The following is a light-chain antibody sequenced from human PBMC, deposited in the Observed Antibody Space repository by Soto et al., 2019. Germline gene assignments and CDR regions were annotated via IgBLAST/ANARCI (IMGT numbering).Light chain of an antibody. J-gene: IGKJ1*01. Sequence: DNQLTQSPSSLSASVVSQGSSSYLDWYRQKPGKVPNLLICSASNLQSGVPSRFSGSGSGTDFTLTISSLQPEDVATYYGQRTYNAPWTFGQGTKVDI. CDR3: QRTYNAPWT. CDR2: SAS. CDR1: QGSSSY. V-gene: IGKV1-27*01.